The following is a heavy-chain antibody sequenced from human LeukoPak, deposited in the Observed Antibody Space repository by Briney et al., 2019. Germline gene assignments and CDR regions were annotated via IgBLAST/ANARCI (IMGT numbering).Heavy chain of an antibody. Sequence: SETLSLTCTVSGGSISSYYWSWIRQPPGKGLEWIEYIYYSGSTNYNPSLKSRVTISVDTSKNQFSLKLSSVTAADTAVYYCARAVIYYYYMDVWGKGTTVTIPS. CDR1: GGSISSYY. CDR3: ARAVIYYYYMDV. V-gene: IGHV4-59*01. J-gene: IGHJ6*03. D-gene: IGHD3-10*01. CDR2: IYYSGST.